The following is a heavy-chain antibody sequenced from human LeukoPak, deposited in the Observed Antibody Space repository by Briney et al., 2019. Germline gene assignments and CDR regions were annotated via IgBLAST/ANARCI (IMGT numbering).Heavy chain of an antibody. V-gene: IGHV1-46*01. CDR1: GYTFTSYY. Sequence: ASVKVSCKASGYTFTSYYMHWVRQAPGQGLEWMGIINPSGGSTSYAQKFQGRVTMIRDMSTSTVYMELSSLRSEDTAVYYCARVRIRNWFDPWGQGTLVTVSS. CDR3: ARVRIRNWFDP. J-gene: IGHJ5*02. D-gene: IGHD2-15*01. CDR2: INPSGGST.